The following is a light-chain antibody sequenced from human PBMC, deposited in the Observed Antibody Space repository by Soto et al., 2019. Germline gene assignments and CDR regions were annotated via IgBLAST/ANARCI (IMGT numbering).Light chain of an antibody. CDR2: EGS. J-gene: IGLJ3*02. CDR3: CLYAGSSTWV. CDR1: SSDVGSYNL. Sequence: QSALTQPASVSGSPGQSITISCTGTSSDVGSYNLVSWYQQHPGKAPKLMIYEGSKRPSGVSNRFSGSKSGNTASLTISGLQAEDEADYYCCLYAGSSTWVFGGGTKLIVL. V-gene: IGLV2-23*01.